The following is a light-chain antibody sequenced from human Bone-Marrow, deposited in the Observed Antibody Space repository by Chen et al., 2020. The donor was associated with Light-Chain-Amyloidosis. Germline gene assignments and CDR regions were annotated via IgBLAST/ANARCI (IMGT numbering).Light chain of an antibody. CDR3: ESRDSSLHWV. J-gene: IGLJ3*02. V-gene: IGLV1-51*01. CDR2: DTS. Sequence: QSVLTQPPSVSAAPGQKVTIPCSGNSSNIGNSYVSWYQQLPGTAPKLLIYDTSTRPSGTPDRFSGSKSGTSATLGITGLQTGDEADYYCESRDSSLHWVFGGGTKLTVL. CDR1: SSNIGNSY.